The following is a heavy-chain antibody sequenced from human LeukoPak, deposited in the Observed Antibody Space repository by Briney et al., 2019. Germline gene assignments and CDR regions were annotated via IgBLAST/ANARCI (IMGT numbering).Heavy chain of an antibody. J-gene: IGHJ4*02. V-gene: IGHV5-51*01. CDR3: ATAPSDSSGYYLFDY. D-gene: IGHD3-22*01. CDR2: IHPGDSDT. Sequence: GESLKISCKGSGYSFTSYWIGWVRQMPGKGLEWMGIIHPGDSDTRYSPSFQGQVTISADKSISTAYLQWSSLRASDTAMYYCATAPSDSSGYYLFDYWGQGTLVTVSS. CDR1: GYSFTSYW.